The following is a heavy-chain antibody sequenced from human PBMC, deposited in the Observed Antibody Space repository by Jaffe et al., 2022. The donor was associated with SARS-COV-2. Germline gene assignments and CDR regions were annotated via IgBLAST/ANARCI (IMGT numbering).Heavy chain of an antibody. CDR2: ISSSSSYI. J-gene: IGHJ4*02. CDR3: ARTPGGYCTNGVCYPFDY. CDR1: GFTFSSYS. Sequence: EVQLVESGGGLVKPGGSLRLSCAASGFTFSSYSMNWVRQAPGKGLEWVSSISSSSSYIYYADSVKGRFTISRDNAKNSLYLQMNSLRAEDTAVYYCARTPGGYCTNGVCYPFDYWGQGTLVTVSS. V-gene: IGHV3-21*01. D-gene: IGHD2-8*01.